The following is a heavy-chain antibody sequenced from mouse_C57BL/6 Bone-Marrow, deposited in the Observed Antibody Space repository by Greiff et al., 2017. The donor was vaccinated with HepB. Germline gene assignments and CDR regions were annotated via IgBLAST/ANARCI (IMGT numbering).Heavy chain of an antibody. Sequence: EVQGVESGGGLVKPGGSLKLSCAASGFTFSDYGMHWVRQAPEKGLEWVAYISSGSSPIYYADTVKGRFTISRDNAKNTLFLQMTSLRSEDTAMYYCARTTVVTYWYFDVWGTGTTVTVSS. V-gene: IGHV5-17*01. CDR1: GFTFSDYG. D-gene: IGHD1-1*01. J-gene: IGHJ1*03. CDR2: ISSGSSPI. CDR3: ARTTVVTYWYFDV.